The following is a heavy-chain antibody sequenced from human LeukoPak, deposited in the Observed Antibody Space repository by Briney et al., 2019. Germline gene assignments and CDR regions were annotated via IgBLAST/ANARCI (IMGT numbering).Heavy chain of an antibody. V-gene: IGHV3-23*01. CDR3: ARGPNVLRYFDWLFFDY. CDR1: GFTFSNYG. CDR2: ISGSGANT. Sequence: GGSLRLSCAASGFTFSNYGMSWVRQAPGKGLEWVSVISGSGANTYYADSVKGRFTISRDNSKNTLYLQMNSLRAKDTAVYYCARGPNVLRYFDWLFFDYWGQGTLVTVSS. D-gene: IGHD3-9*01. J-gene: IGHJ4*02.